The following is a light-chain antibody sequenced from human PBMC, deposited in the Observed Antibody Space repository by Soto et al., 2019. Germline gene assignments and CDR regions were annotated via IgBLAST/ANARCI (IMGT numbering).Light chain of an antibody. CDR1: SSDVGGYNY. J-gene: IGLJ2*01. CDR3: SSYAGSNNLV. CDR2: EVS. V-gene: IGLV2-8*01. Sequence: QSALTQPPSASGSPGQSVTISCTGTSSDVGGYNYVSWYQQHPGKAPKLMIYEVSKRPSGVPDHSSGSKSGNTASLTVSGLQAEDEADYYCSSYAGSNNLVFGGGTKVTVL.